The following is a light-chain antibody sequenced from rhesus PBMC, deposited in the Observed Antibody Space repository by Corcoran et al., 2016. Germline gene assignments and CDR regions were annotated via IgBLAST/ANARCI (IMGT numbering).Light chain of an antibody. V-gene: IGKV1-32*02. CDR3: QQGNSNPFT. CDR1: QGISSY. J-gene: IGKJ3*01. Sequence: DIQMSQSPSSLSASVGDRVTITCRASQGISSYLNWYPQKPGKAPKLLIYYANGLASGVPSRFSGSGAGTDFTLTSSSLQPEDFATHYCQQGNSNPFTFGPGTKLDIK. CDR2: YAN.